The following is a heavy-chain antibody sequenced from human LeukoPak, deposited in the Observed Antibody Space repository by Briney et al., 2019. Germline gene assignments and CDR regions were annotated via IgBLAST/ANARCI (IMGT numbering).Heavy chain of an antibody. D-gene: IGHD3-10*01. J-gene: IGHJ4*02. CDR3: ARDLFVRRYFDY. CDR1: GFTFSSYA. V-gene: IGHV3-21*01. CDR2: ISSSSSYI. Sequence: GGPLRLSCAASGFTFSSYAMSWVRQAPGKGLEWVSSISSSSSYIYYADSVKGRFTISRDNAKNSLYLQMNSLRAEDTAVYYCARDLFVRRYFDYWGQGTLVTVSS.